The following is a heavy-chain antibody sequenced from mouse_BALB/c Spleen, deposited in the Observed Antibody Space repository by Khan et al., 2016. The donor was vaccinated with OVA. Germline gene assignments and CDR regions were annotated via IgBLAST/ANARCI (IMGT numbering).Heavy chain of an antibody. CDR2: ITSGGSF. V-gene: IGHV3-6*02. CDR1: GYSITSGYY. J-gene: IGHJ3*01. Sequence: EVQLQESGPGLVKPSQSLSLTCSVTGYSITSGYYWNWIRQFPGNKLEWMGYITSGGSFNYNPSLKNRISITRDTSNNQFFLKLNSVTAEDTATYYCATASRWFDYWGQGTLVTVSA. CDR3: ATASRWFDY.